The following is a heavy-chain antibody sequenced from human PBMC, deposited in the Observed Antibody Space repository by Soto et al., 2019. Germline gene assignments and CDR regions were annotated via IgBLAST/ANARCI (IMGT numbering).Heavy chain of an antibody. CDR2: VYSDGST. Sequence: EVQLVESGGGLIQPGGSLRLSCVASGFTVSSNYMSWVRQAPGKGLEWVSVVYSDGSTYYADSVKGRFTISRDNSKSPLYLQMNSLRAEDTAVYYCARDTQPWAGYYGMDVWGHGTTVIVSS. V-gene: IGHV3-53*01. J-gene: IGHJ6*02. CDR1: GFTVSSNY. CDR3: ARDTQPWAGYYGMDV. D-gene: IGHD2-15*01.